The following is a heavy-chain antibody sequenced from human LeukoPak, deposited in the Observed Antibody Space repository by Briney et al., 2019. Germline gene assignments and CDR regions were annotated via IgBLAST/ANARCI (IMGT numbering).Heavy chain of an antibody. J-gene: IGHJ4*02. CDR1: GFTFSSYA. CDR2: ICGSGGST. Sequence: PGGSLRLSCAASGFTFSSYAMSWVRQAPGEGLGWVSAICGSGGSTYYADSVKGRFTISRDNSKNTLYLQMNSLRAEDTAVYYCANPAATGDYGDYWDVIDYWGQGTLVTVSS. V-gene: IGHV3-23*01. CDR3: ANPAATGDYGDYWDVIDY. D-gene: IGHD4-17*01.